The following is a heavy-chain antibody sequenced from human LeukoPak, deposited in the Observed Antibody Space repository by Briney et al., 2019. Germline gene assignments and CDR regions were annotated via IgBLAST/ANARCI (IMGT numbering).Heavy chain of an antibody. Sequence: SETLSLTCAVYGGPFSGYYWSWIRQPPGKGLEWIGEINHSGSTNYNPSLKSRVTISVDTSKNQFSLKLSSVTAADTAVYYCARGLGYCSSTSCYWHYFDYWGQGTLVTVSS. CDR3: ARGLGYCSSTSCYWHYFDY. J-gene: IGHJ4*02. D-gene: IGHD2-2*01. CDR2: INHSGST. CDR1: GGPFSGYY. V-gene: IGHV4-34*01.